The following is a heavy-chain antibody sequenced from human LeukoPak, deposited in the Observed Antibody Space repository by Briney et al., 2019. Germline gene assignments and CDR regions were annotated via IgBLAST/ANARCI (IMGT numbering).Heavy chain of an antibody. CDR2: ISYSGST. CDR1: GGSINSDY. D-gene: IGHD4-11*01. Sequence: SETLSLTCTVSGGSINSDYWNWIRQPPGKGLEWIAHISYSGSTSYNPSLKSRVTISVDRSKNQFSLKVSSVTAADTAIYYCARIVTSGRTYYFYYTDVWGKGTTVTVSS. V-gene: IGHV4-59*01. J-gene: IGHJ6*03. CDR3: ARIVTSGRTYYFYYTDV.